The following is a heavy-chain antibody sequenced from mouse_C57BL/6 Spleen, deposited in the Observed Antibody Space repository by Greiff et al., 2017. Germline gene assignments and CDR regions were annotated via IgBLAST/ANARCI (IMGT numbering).Heavy chain of an antibody. Sequence: QVQLQQSGPGLVQPSQRLSITCTVSGFSLTSYGVHWVRQSPGKGLEWLGVIWRGGSTDYNAAFMSRLSITKDNSKSQVFFKMNSLQADDTAIYYCATGSSYLDWYFDVWGTGTTVTVSS. J-gene: IGHJ1*03. CDR3: ATGSSYLDWYFDV. V-gene: IGHV2-5*01. CDR1: GFSLTSYG. D-gene: IGHD1-1*01. CDR2: IWRGGST.